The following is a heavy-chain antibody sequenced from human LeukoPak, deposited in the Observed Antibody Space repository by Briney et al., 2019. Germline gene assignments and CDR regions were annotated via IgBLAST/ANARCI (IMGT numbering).Heavy chain of an antibody. CDR2: IYYSGST. D-gene: IGHD6-19*01. CDR3: ARRYSSGWRY. J-gene: IGHJ4*02. Sequence: SETLSLTCTVSGGSISSGGYYWSWIRQHPGKGLEWIGYIYYSGSTYYNPSLKSRVTISVDTSKNQFSLKLSSVTAADTAVYYCARRYSSGWRYWGQGTLVTVSS. CDR1: GGSISSGGYY. V-gene: IGHV4-31*03.